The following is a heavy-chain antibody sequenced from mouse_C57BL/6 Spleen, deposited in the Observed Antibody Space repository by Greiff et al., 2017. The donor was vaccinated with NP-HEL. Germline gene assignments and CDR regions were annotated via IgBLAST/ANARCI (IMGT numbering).Heavy chain of an antibody. CDR3: ARRHYYGSKRYFDG. Sequence: QVQLQQPGAELVRPGSSVKLSCKASGYTFTSYWMHRVKQRPIQGLEWIGNIDPSDSETHYNQKFKDKATLTVDKSSSTAYMQLSSLTSEDSAVYYCARRHYYGSKRYFDGWGTGTTVTVSS. D-gene: IGHD1-1*01. CDR2: IDPSDSET. J-gene: IGHJ1*03. V-gene: IGHV1-52*01. CDR1: GYTFTSYW.